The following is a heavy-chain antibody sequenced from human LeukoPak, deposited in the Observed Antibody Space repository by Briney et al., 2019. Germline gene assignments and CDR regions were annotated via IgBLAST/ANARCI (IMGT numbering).Heavy chain of an antibody. CDR2: ISGSGGTT. Sequence: PGGSLRLSCAGSGFTFSNYAMSRVRQAPGKGLEWVSAISGSGGTTYYTDSVKGRFTISRDNSRNTLSLQMNSLRAEDTALYYCAKRVPRYDSSSWIDAFDIWGQGTMVTVSS. J-gene: IGHJ3*02. CDR1: GFTFSNYA. V-gene: IGHV3-23*01. CDR3: AKRVPRYDSSSWIDAFDI. D-gene: IGHD3-22*01.